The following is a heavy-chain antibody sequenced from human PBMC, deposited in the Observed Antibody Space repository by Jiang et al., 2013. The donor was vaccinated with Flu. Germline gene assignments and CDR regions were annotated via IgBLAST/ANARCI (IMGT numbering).Heavy chain of an antibody. D-gene: IGHD2-21*01. CDR2: ITGSGGST. J-gene: IGHJ4*02. V-gene: IGHV3-23*01. Sequence: VQLLESGGGLVQPGGSLRLSCAASGFTFSSYAMSWIRQAPGKGLEWVSTITGSGGSTYSAGSVKGRFTISRDNSKNTLYLQMNSLRAEDTAVYYCAKALMGLIYYFAYWGQGTLVAVSS. CDR3: AKALMGLIYYFAY. CDR1: GFTFSSYA.